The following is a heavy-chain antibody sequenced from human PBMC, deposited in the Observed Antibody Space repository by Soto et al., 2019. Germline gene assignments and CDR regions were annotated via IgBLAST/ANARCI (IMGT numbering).Heavy chain of an antibody. Sequence: EVQLLESGGGLVQPGGSLRLSCAASGFTFSSYAMSWVRQAPGKGLEWVSAISGSGGSTYYADSVKGRFTISRDNSKNTLYLQMNSLRDEDTAVYYCAKSRGYYGSGSYFDYWGQGTLVTVSS. CDR3: AKSRGYYGSGSYFDY. J-gene: IGHJ4*02. V-gene: IGHV3-23*01. CDR1: GFTFSSYA. D-gene: IGHD3-10*01. CDR2: ISGSGGST.